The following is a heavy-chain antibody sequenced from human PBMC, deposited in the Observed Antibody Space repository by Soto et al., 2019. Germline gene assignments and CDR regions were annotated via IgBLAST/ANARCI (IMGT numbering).Heavy chain of an antibody. V-gene: IGHV1-46*01. CDR1: GYTFSNYY. D-gene: IGHD2-2*01. J-gene: IGHJ4*02. CDR2: INPNGDTT. Sequence: QVQLVQSGAEVKNPGASVKVSCKASGYTFSNYYMHWVRQAPGQGLEWMGGINPNGDTTYYAQKFLGRLTVIRDTSTSTVYMELSSLRSDDTAVYYCAREGATAAKMFDYWGQGTLVTVSS. CDR3: AREGATAAKMFDY.